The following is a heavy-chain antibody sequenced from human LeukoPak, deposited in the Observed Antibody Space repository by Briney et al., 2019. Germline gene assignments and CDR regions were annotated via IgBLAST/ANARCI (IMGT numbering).Heavy chain of an antibody. D-gene: IGHD1-26*01. CDR3: ASSFRGSGSYYYYYGMDV. J-gene: IGHJ6*02. V-gene: IGHV3-66*01. CDR2: IYSGGST. CDR1: GFTVSSNY. Sequence: GGSLRLSCAASGFTVSSNYMSWVRQAPGKGLEWVSVIYSGGSTYYADSVKGRFTIPRDNSKNTLYLQMNSLRAEDTAVYYCASSFRGSGSYYYYYGMDVWGQGTTVTVSS.